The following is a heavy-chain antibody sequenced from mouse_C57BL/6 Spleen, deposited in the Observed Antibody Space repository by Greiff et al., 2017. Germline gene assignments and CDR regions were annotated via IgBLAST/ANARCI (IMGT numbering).Heavy chain of an antibody. D-gene: IGHD2-1*01. CDR1: GYTFTSYW. Sequence: QVQLKQPGAELVKPGASVKVSCKASGYTFTSYWMHWVKQRPGQGLEWIGRIRPSDSDTNYNQKFKGKATLTVDKSSSTAYMQLSSLTSEDSAVYYCAISIYYGNYFDYWGQGTTLTVSS. J-gene: IGHJ2*01. CDR2: IRPSDSDT. V-gene: IGHV1-74*01. CDR3: AISIYYGNYFDY.